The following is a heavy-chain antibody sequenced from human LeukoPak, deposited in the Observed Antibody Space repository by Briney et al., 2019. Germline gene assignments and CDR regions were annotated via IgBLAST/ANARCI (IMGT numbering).Heavy chain of an antibody. Sequence: GGPLRLSCAASGFTFSSYGIHWVRQAPGKGLEWVVFIRYDGTNKWYADSVKGRFTISRENSKNTLYLQMNSLRVEDTAVYHCAKDRDYGDYPSAYYYYMAVWGKGTTVTVSS. J-gene: IGHJ6*03. D-gene: IGHD4-17*01. CDR1: GFTFSSYG. CDR2: IRYDGTNK. V-gene: IGHV3-30*02. CDR3: AKDRDYGDYPSAYYYYMAV.